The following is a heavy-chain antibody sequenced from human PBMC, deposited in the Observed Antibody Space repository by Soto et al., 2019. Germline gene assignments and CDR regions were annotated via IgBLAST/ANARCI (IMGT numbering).Heavy chain of an antibody. J-gene: IGHJ5*02. CDR3: ARDFWSGYNNWLDH. V-gene: IGHV4-59*01. CDR1: GGSISSYY. Sequence: PSETLSLTCTVSGGSISSYYWSWIRQPPGKGLEWIGYIYYSGSTNYNPSLKSRVTISVDTSKNQSSLKLSSVTAADTAVYYCARDFWSGYNNWLDHWGQGTLVTV. D-gene: IGHD3-3*01. CDR2: IYYSGST.